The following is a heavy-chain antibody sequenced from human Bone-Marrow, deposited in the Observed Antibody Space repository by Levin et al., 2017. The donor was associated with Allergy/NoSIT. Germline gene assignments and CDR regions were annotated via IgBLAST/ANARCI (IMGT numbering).Heavy chain of an antibody. V-gene: IGHV3-33*01. D-gene: IGHD6-19*01. CDR2: IWYDGSNK. CDR1: GFTFSSYG. CDR3: ARTVLAVAGHQGAFDI. Sequence: GGSLRLSCAASGFTFSSYGMHWVRQAPGKGLEWVAVIWYDGSNKYYADSVKGRFTISRDNSKNTLYLQMNSLRAEDTAVYYCARTVLAVAGHQGAFDIWGQGTMVTVSS. J-gene: IGHJ3*02.